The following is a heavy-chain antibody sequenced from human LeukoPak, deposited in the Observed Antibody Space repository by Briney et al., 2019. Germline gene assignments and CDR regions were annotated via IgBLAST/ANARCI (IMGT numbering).Heavy chain of an antibody. CDR2: FDPEDGET. CDR3: ATVQMEYDSSGYSPPRFDY. Sequence: GASVEVSCKASGYTFTSYYMHWVRQAPGKGLEWMGGFDPEDGETIYAQKFQGRVTMTEDTSTDTAYMELSSLRSEDTAVYYCATVQMEYDSSGYSPPRFDYWGQGTLVTVSS. V-gene: IGHV1-24*01. D-gene: IGHD3-22*01. J-gene: IGHJ4*02. CDR1: GYTFTSYY.